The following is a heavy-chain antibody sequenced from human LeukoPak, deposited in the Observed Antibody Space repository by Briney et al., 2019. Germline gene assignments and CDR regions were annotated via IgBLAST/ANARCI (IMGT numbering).Heavy chain of an antibody. D-gene: IGHD6-13*01. CDR3: ARESRGSSWYYFDY. CDR1: GGSISSSSYY. CDR2: IYYSGST. Sequence: SETLSLTCTVSGGSISSSSYYWGWIRQPPGKGLEWIGSIYYSGSTYYNPSLKSRVTISVDTSKNQFSLKLSSVTAADTAVYYCARESRGSSWYYFDYWGQGTLVTVSS. J-gene: IGHJ4*02. V-gene: IGHV4-39*02.